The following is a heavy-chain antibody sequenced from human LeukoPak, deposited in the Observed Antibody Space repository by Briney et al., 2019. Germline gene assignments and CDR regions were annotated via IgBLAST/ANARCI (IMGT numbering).Heavy chain of an antibody. D-gene: IGHD5-24*01. CDR3: ARGGEGYNDDAFEV. CDR1: GDSIRSHY. J-gene: IGHJ3*01. Sequence: PSETLSLTCTVSGDSIRSHYCAWIRQSPGKGLDWIGHIYNSATTDYNPSFKSRVTISLDTSKKQFSLKMTSVTALDSAVYYCARGGEGYNDDAFEVWGLGTAVTVSS. CDR2: IYNSATT. V-gene: IGHV4-59*11.